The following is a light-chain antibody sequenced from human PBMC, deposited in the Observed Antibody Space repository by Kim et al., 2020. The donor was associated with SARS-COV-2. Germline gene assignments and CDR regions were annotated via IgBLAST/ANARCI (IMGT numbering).Light chain of an antibody. J-gene: IGKJ5*01. Sequence: IQLTQSPSSLSASVGERVTITCRATQGISSYLAWYQQKPGQAPKLLIYAASTLQSGVPSRFSGSGSETDFTLTISSLQPEDFATYYCQQLDSYPITFGQGTRLEIK. CDR1: QGISSY. V-gene: IGKV1-9*01. CDR3: QQLDSYPIT. CDR2: AAS.